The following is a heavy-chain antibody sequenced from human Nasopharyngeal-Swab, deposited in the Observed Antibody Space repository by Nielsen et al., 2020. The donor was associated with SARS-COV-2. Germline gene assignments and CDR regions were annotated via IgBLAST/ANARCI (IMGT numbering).Heavy chain of an antibody. V-gene: IGHV3-74*01. D-gene: IGHD6-19*01. CDR2: INSDGSST. Sequence: GSLKLSWAASGFTFSSYWMHWVRQAPGKGLEWVSRINSDGSSTSYADSVKGRFTISRDNAKNTLYLQMNSLRAEDTAVYYCARGGSSGWYEGLEYFQHWGQGTLVTVSS. J-gene: IGHJ1*01. CDR3: ARGGSSGWYEGLEYFQH. CDR1: GFTFSSYW.